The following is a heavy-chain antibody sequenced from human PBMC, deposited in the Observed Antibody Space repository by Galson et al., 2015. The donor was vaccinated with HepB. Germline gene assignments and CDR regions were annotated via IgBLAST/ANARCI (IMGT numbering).Heavy chain of an antibody. V-gene: IGHV3-23*01. CDR1: GFIFDSYA. CDR2: ITGSGGHT. J-gene: IGHJ6*03. Sequence: SLRLSCAVSGFIFDSYAMSWVRQVPGKGLEWVSAITGSGGHTYYADSVKGRFSISRDNSESTLFLQMNSLRAEDTALYYCAKHPGWGSPRPGHMDVWGKGTTVTVSS. CDR3: AKHPGWGSPRPGHMDV. D-gene: IGHD6-19*01.